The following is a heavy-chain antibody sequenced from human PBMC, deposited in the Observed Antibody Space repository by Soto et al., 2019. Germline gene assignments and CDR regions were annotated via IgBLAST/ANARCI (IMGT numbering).Heavy chain of an antibody. J-gene: IGHJ4*02. D-gene: IGHD6-13*01. V-gene: IGHV4-61*01. CDR2: VYYNGHT. Sequence: QVQLQESGPGLVKPSETLYLTCTVSGGSVSSGRYYWSWIRQPPGKGLEWIGYVYYNGHTNYNPSPESRVTISVDTSKNQFSLKLSSVTAADTAVYYCARVFSSSWFYYFDHWGQGTLVTVSS. CDR3: ARVFSSSWFYYFDH. CDR1: GGSVSSGRYY.